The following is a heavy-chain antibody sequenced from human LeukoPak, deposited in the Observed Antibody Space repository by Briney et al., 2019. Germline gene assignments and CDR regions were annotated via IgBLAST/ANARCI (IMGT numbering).Heavy chain of an antibody. CDR3: ARGFPFGELVDWFDP. J-gene: IGHJ5*02. CDR1: GGSFSGYY. Sequence: SSETLSLTCAVYGGSFSGYYWSWIRQPPGKGLEWIGEINHSGSTNYNPSLKSRVTISVDTSKNQFSLKLSPVTAADTAVYYCARGFPFGELVDWFDPWGQGTLVTVSS. V-gene: IGHV4-34*01. D-gene: IGHD3-10*01. CDR2: INHSGST.